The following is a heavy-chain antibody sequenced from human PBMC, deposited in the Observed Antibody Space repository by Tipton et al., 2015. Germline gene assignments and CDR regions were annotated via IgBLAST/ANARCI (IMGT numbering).Heavy chain of an antibody. CDR3: ARGRGSPIFGVVIGWYFDY. CDR2: IQHSGRT. D-gene: IGHD3-3*01. V-gene: IGHV4-31*03. CDR1: GGSINTGGYY. J-gene: IGHJ4*02. Sequence: TLSLTCTVSGGSINTGGYYRSWIRHHPTKGLEWIGYIQHSGRTYYNPSLKSRLTMSVDTSDHQVSLTLSSVTSADTAVYYCARGRGSPIFGVVIGWYFDYWGQGSLVTVSS.